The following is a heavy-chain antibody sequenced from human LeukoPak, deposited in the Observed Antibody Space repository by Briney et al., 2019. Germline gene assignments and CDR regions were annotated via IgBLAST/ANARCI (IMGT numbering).Heavy chain of an antibody. D-gene: IGHD1-26*01. CDR2: ISSSTRTI. V-gene: IGHV3-48*01. J-gene: IGHJ4*02. Sequence: GGSLRLSCAASGFTFSSYRMNWVRQAPGKGLEWVSYISSSTRTIYYADSVKGRFTVSRDNDKNSLYLQMNGLRAEDTAVYYCARDKIVGATYFDYWGQGTLVTVSS. CDR1: GFTFSSYR. CDR3: ARDKIVGATYFDY.